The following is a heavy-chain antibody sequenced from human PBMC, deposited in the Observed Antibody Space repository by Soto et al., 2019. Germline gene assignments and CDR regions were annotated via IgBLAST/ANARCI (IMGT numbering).Heavy chain of an antibody. CDR1: SGTVSGYY. V-gene: IGHV4-59*02. CDR2: VHYSGST. Sequence: SETLSLTCTVSSGTVSGYYWSWIRQPPGKGLEWIGYVHYSGSTNYNPSLRSRVTISVDTSKNHFSLKLSSVTAADTAVYYCARGGTNWKFDYWGQGTLVTVSS. CDR3: ARGGTNWKFDY. J-gene: IGHJ4*02. D-gene: IGHD1-20*01.